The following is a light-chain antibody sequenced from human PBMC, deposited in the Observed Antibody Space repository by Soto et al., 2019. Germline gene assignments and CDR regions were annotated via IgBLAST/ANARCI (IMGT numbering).Light chain of an antibody. J-gene: IGKJ1*01. CDR2: DAS. CDR3: QQYRNYWT. Sequence: DIQMTQSPSTLSASVGDRVTITCRASQSVSTWLAWYQQRPGKAPEVLIYDASSLKGGVPSKFSGSGSGTEFTLTISDLQPDDFATYYCQQYRNYWTFGQGTKVEIK. V-gene: IGKV1-5*01. CDR1: QSVSTW.